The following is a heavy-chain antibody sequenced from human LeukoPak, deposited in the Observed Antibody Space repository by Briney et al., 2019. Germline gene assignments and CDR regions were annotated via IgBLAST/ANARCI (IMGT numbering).Heavy chain of an antibody. CDR1: GFTFSSCS. V-gene: IGHV3-21*04. CDR3: ARDFRNLGMDV. J-gene: IGHJ6*03. Sequence: GGSLRLSCAASGFTFSSCSMNWVRQAPGKGLEWVSSISSSSTYIYYADSVKGRFTVSRDNAKNSLFLQMDSLRAEDTAVYFCARDFRNLGMDVWGKGTTVTVSS. CDR2: ISSSSTYI. D-gene: IGHD3-16*01.